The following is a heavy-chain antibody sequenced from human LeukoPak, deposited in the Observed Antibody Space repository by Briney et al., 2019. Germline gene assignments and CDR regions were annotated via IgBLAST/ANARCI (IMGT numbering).Heavy chain of an antibody. Sequence: PSETLSLTCTVSGASFSSGDQYWNWIRQSPGKGLEWIGYIYYSGSTYYNPSLKSRVTISVDTSKNQFSLKLSSVTAADTAVYYCARDWMSGMDVWGQGTTVTVSS. J-gene: IGHJ6*02. CDR3: ARDWMSGMDV. CDR1: GASFSSGDQY. CDR2: IYYSGST. D-gene: IGHD2-2*03. V-gene: IGHV4-31*03.